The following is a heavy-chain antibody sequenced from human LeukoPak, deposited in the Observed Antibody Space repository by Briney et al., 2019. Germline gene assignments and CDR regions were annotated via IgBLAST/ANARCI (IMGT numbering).Heavy chain of an antibody. Sequence: GGSLRHTFPASGFTLDDYAKHWVRQAPGKGLDGVSGISWNSGGIGYAHSVKGRFITSRDNAKNSVYLLMNSLRDEDTALYYCGKGYSNGYDYYWYWGQRTLVSV. CDR1: GFTLDDYA. V-gene: IGHV3-9*01. J-gene: IGHJ4*02. CDR3: GKGYSNGYDYYWY. CDR2: ISWNSGGI. D-gene: IGHD5-18*01.